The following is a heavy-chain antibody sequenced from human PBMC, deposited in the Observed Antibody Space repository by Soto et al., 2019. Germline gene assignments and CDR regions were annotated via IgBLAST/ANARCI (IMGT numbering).Heavy chain of an antibody. CDR1: GGTFSSYG. J-gene: IGHJ4*02. Sequence: GGSLRLSCAASGGTFSSYGMHWVRQAPGKGLVWVSRVNSDGSSTSYADSVKGRFTISRDNAKNTLYLQMNSLRAEDTAVYYCASSLLTPFDYWGQGTLVTVSS. CDR3: ASSLLTPFDY. CDR2: VNSDGSST. V-gene: IGHV3-74*01.